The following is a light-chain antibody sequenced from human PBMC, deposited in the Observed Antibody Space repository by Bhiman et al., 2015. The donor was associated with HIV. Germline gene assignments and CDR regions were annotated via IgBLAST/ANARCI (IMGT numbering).Light chain of an antibody. CDR3: SSTTPYV. Sequence: QSALTQPASVSGSPGQSITISCTGTSSDVGGYNYVSWYQQHPGKAPKLMIYDVSSRPSGVSNRFSGSKSANTASLTISGLQAEDEADYYTSSTTPYVFGTGTKVTVL. CDR2: DVS. J-gene: IGLJ1*01. CDR1: SSDVGGYNY. V-gene: IGLV2-14*03.